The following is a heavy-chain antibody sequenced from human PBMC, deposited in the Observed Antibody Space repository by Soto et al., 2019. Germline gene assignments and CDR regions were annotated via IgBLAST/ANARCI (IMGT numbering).Heavy chain of an antibody. V-gene: IGHV4-31*02. D-gene: IGHD4-4*01. J-gene: IGHJ4*02. CDR3: ARDAGLTSAIDY. CDR2: IYWTGST. CDR1: GDSVGRGGHY. Sequence: QVKLQESGPGLVKPSQTLSVSCTVSGDSVGRGGHYWTWIRQHPGKGLEWIGYIYWTGSTSYNPSLKSRVTISVDRSQNQFSLKLNSVTAADTAVYYCARDAGLTSAIDYWGQGTLITVSS.